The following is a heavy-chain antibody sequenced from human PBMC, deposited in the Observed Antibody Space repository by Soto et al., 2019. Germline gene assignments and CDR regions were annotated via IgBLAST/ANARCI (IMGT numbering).Heavy chain of an antibody. D-gene: IGHD4-17*01. CDR1: GLTFRNYA. CDR3: VRAPGSATVTTSYVDY. CDR2: ISYDGSKK. Sequence: GGSLRLSCAASGLTFRNYAMHWVRQAPGKGLEWVVVISYDGSKKYYADSLEGRFTISRDNSNNTLYLQMNSLTDEDTAVYYCVRAPGSATVTTSYVDYWGQGTLVTV. J-gene: IGHJ4*02. V-gene: IGHV3-30*03.